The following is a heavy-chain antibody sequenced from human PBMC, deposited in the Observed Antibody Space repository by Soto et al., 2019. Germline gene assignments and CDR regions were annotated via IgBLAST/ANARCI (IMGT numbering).Heavy chain of an antibody. CDR1: GGSISSGGSY. D-gene: IGHD2-2*01. Sequence: SETLSLTCTVSGGSISSGGSYWGWIRQPPGKGLEWIGYIYYSGNTYFNPSLKSRVTLSVDTSKNQFSLNLSSVTAADTAVYYVVRYCSTTNCAFDYWGQGTLVTVSS. J-gene: IGHJ4*02. CDR2: IYYSGNT. V-gene: IGHV4-30-4*01. CDR3: VRYCSTTNCAFDY.